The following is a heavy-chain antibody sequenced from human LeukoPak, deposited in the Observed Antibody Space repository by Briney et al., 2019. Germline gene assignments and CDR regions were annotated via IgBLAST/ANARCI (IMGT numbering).Heavy chain of an antibody. CDR2: IYPGDSDT. J-gene: IGHJ3*02. Sequence: GESLKISCKGSGYSFTSYWIGWVRQMPGKGLEWMGIIYPGDSDTRYSPSFQGQVTISADKSISTAYLQWSSLKASDTAMYYCARLSGVDYDSSGYYFGAFDIWGQGTMVTASS. CDR1: GYSFTSYW. V-gene: IGHV5-51*01. CDR3: ARLSGVDYDSSGYYFGAFDI. D-gene: IGHD3-22*01.